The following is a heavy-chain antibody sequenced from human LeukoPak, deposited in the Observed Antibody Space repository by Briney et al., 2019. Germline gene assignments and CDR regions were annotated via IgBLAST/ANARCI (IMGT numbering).Heavy chain of an antibody. Sequence: GGSLRLSCAASGFTLSSYAMSWVRQAPGKGLEWVSAISDTGNTYHADSVKGRFTISRDSSKNTLFLQMNRLRPEDAAVYYCAKAPVTTCRGAFCYPFDYWGQGTLVTVSS. CDR1: GFTLSSYA. CDR3: AKAPVTTCRGAFCYPFDY. D-gene: IGHD2-15*01. V-gene: IGHV3-23*01. CDR2: ISDTGNT. J-gene: IGHJ4*02.